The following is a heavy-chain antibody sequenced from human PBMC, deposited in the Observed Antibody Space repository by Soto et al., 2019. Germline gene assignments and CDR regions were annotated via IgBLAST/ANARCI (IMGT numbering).Heavy chain of an antibody. V-gene: IGHV3-15*01. D-gene: IGHD3-16*02. CDR1: GFTFSNAW. Sequence: GGSLRLSCAASGFTFSNAWMSWVRQAPGKGLEWVGRIKSKTDGGTTDYAAPVKGRFTISRDDSKNTLYLQMNSLKTEDTAVYYCTTLGGVIAYPFDYWGQGTLVTVSS. CDR2: IKSKTDGGTT. CDR3: TTLGGVIAYPFDY. J-gene: IGHJ4*02.